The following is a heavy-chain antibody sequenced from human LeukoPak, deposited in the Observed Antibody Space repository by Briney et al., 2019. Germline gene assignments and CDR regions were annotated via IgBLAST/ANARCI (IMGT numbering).Heavy chain of an antibody. V-gene: IGHV3-30-3*01. CDR1: GFTFSSYA. CDR3: SHTAEDAFDI. J-gene: IGHJ3*02. CDR2: ISYDGSNK. Sequence: GGSLRLSCAASGFTFSSYAMHWVRQAPGKGLEWVAVISYDGSNKYYADSVKGRFTISRDNSKNTLYLQMNSLRAEDTAVYYCSHTAEDAFDIWGQGTMVTVSS. D-gene: IGHD5-18*01.